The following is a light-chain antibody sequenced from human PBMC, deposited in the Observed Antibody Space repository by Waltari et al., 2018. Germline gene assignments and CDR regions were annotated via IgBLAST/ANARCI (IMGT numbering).Light chain of an antibody. CDR3: QQYYSIPYT. CDR1: QSLLYNSNNKNY. CDR2: WAS. Sequence: DIVMTQSPDSLAVSLGERPTINCKSSQSLLYNSNNKNYLAWYQLKPGQPPRLLIYWASTRESGVPDRFSGSGSGTDFTLTISSLQADDVAVYYCQQYYSIPYTFGQGTKLEIK. J-gene: IGKJ2*01. V-gene: IGKV4-1*01.